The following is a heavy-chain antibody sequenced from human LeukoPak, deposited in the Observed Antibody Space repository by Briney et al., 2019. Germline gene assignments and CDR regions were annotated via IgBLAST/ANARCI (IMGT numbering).Heavy chain of an antibody. CDR3: SHSATGYCSGGSCWTDFDC. J-gene: IGHJ4*02. Sequence: SGPTLVKPTQALTLTFSISGLSFTTTGVGVGWIRQPPGKALEWLALIYWDDDKRYSPSLKNRLTITKDTSKNQVVLTMTNMDPVEKAHYYCSHSATGYCSGGSCWTDFDCWGQGTLDTVSS. V-gene: IGHV2-5*02. CDR1: GLSFTTTGVG. CDR2: IYWDDDK. D-gene: IGHD2-15*01.